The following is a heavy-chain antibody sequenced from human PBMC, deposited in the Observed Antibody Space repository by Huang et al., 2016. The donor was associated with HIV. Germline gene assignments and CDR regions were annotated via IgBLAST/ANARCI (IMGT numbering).Heavy chain of an antibody. D-gene: IGHD3-10*01. CDR2: IYYGGDT. CDR1: GGSITDSNYY. V-gene: IGHV4-39*01. J-gene: IGHJ4*02. CDR3: ARHFGSWSGYFDS. Sequence: QLQLQESGPGLVRPSEILSLICTVSGGSITDSNYYWGWIRQPPGKGLEWIGSIYYGGDTDYNPSLKSRVTMSVDTSKNRFSLDIRSVAVADTAIYYCARHFGSWSGYFDSWGQGTLVPVSS.